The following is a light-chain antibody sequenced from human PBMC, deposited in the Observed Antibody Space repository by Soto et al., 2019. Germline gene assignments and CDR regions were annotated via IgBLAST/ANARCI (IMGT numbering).Light chain of an antibody. V-gene: IGLV2-14*01. CDR1: GSDVGFYNY. J-gene: IGLJ2*01. CDR3: SSYTSTFTVV. CDR2: EVS. Sequence: QSALTQPASVSGSLGESITISCTGTGSDVGFYNYVSWYQHHPGKTPKLIIYEVSYRPSGVSNHFSGSKSGNTASLTISGLQAEDEADYYCSSYTSTFTVVFGGGTQLTVL.